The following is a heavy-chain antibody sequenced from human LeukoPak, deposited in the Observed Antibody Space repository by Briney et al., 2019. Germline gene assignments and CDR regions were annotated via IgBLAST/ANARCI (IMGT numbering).Heavy chain of an antibody. Sequence: PGGSLRLSCAVSGLTLSRYGMHWVRQAPGKGLEWVAVISYDGSTKNYADSVKDRFTISRDNSENTLYLQMSSLRAEDTAVYYCAGVPNVREGEWFDPWGQGTLVTVSS. CDR2: ISYDGSTK. D-gene: IGHD3-16*01. CDR3: AGVPNVREGEWFDP. J-gene: IGHJ5*02. V-gene: IGHV3-30*03. CDR1: GLTLSRYG.